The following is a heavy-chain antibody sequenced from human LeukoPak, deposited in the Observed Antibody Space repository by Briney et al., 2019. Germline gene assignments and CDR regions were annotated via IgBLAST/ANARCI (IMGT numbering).Heavy chain of an antibody. J-gene: IGHJ3*02. CDR2: IYHSGST. Sequence: SETLSLTFAVSGYSISSGYYWGWIRQPPGQGLEWIGSIYHSGSTYYNPSLKSRVTIPVDTSKNQFSLKLSSVTAADTAVYYRASPYYYDSSGYGDAFDIWGQGTMVTVSS. V-gene: IGHV4-38-2*01. CDR1: GYSISSGYY. D-gene: IGHD3-22*01. CDR3: ASPYYYDSSGYGDAFDI.